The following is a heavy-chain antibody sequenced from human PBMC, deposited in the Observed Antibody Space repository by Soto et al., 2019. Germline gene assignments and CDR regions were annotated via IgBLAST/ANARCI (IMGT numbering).Heavy chain of an antibody. D-gene: IGHD6-13*01. J-gene: IGHJ6*02. Sequence: ASVKVSCKASGYTFTSYGISWVRQAPGQGLEWMGWISAYNGNTNYAQKLQGRVTMTTDTSTSTAYMELRSLRSDDTAVYYSARDRNIAAAGRSYYYYGMDVWGQGTTVTVSS. CDR3: ARDRNIAAAGRSYYYYGMDV. CDR2: ISAYNGNT. CDR1: GYTFTSYG. V-gene: IGHV1-18*01.